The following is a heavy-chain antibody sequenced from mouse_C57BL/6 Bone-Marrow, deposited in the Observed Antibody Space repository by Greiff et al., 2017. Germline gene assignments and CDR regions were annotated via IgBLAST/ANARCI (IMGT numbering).Heavy chain of an antibody. CDR2: IDPSDSYT. Sequence: VQLQQPGAELVMPGASVKLSCKASGYTFTSYWMHWVKQRPGQGLEWIGEIDPSDSYTNYNQKFNGKSTLTVDKSSSTAYMQLSSLTSEDSAVYYCARGRGLRRYFDVWGTGTTVTVSS. V-gene: IGHV1-69*01. CDR1: GYTFTSYW. J-gene: IGHJ1*03. D-gene: IGHD2-2*01. CDR3: ARGRGLRRYFDV.